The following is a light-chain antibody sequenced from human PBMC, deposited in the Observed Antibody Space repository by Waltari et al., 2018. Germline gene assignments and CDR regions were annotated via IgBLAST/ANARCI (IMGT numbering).Light chain of an antibody. Sequence: QSALTQPASVSGAPGQSITISCTGTTSDVGAYNYVSCYQQRPGKAPKLMIYDVSNRPSGVSNRFSGSKSANTASLTISGLQAEDEADYYCSSYTSTRTYVFGTGTKVTVL. J-gene: IGLJ1*01. V-gene: IGLV2-14*03. CDR1: TSDVGAYNY. CDR2: DVS. CDR3: SSYTSTRTYV.